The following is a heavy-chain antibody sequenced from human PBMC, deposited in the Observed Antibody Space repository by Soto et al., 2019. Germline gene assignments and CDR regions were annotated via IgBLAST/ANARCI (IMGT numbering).Heavy chain of an antibody. CDR2: IIPIFGTA. CDR3: ARPFPSISTGLALQSYGMDV. Sequence: QVQLVQSGAEVKKPGSSVKVSCKASGGTFSSYAISWVRQAPGQGLEWMGGIIPIFGTANYAQKFQGRVTITADESTSTAYMELSSLRSEDTAVYYCARPFPSISTGLALQSYGMDVWGQGTTVTVSS. D-gene: IGHD2-2*01. J-gene: IGHJ6*02. CDR1: GGTFSSYA. V-gene: IGHV1-69*12.